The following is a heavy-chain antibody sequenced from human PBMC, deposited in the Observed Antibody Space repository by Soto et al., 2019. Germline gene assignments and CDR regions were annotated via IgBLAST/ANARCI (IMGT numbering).Heavy chain of an antibody. Sequence: NWVRQAPGEGPEWVSHISGSGTTIYYADSVRGRFTISRDNAKNSLYLQMNSLRAEDRAIYYCARGYTGGWSRGGYFDYWGQGTQVPVSS. V-gene: IGHV3-48*03. D-gene: IGHD6-19*01. CDR2: ISGSGTTI. CDR3: ARGYTGGWSRGGYFDY. J-gene: IGHJ4*02.